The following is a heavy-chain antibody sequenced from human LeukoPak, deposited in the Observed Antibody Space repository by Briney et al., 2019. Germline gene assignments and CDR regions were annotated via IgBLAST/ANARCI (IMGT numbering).Heavy chain of an antibody. CDR3: ARDYYDSSGYYYPVYYFDY. D-gene: IGHD3-22*01. CDR2: INPNSGGT. Sequence: ASVKVSCKASGYTFTGYYMHWVRQAPGQGLEWMGWINPNSGGTNYAQKFQGRVTMTRDTSISTAYMELSRLRSDDTAVYYCARDYYDSSGYYYPVYYFDYWGQGTLVTVSS. V-gene: IGHV1-2*02. CDR1: GYTFTGYY. J-gene: IGHJ4*02.